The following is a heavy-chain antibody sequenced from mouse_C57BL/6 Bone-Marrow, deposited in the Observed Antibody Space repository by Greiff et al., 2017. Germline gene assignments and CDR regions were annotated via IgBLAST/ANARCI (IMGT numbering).Heavy chain of an antibody. CDR3: AFSDSSGYPWFAY. CDR2: IDPANGNT. V-gene: IGHV14-3*01. CDR1: GFNIKNTY. J-gene: IGHJ3*01. Sequence: EVQLQQSVAELVRPGASVKLSCTASGFNIKNTYMHWVKQRPEQGLEWIGRIDPANGNTKYAPKCQGKATITADTSSNTAYLQLSSLTSEDTAIYYCAFSDSSGYPWFAYWGQGTLVTVSA. D-gene: IGHD3-2*02.